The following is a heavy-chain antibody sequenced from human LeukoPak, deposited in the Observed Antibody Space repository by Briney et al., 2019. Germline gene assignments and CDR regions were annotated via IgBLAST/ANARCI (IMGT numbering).Heavy chain of an antibody. CDR3: ARGIQSSFDI. CDR2: IYYSGST. V-gene: IGHV4-31*03. J-gene: IGHJ3*02. Sequence: TLSLTCTVSGGSISSGGYYWSWIRQHPGRGLEWIGYIYYSGSTYYNPSLKSRVTISVDTSKNQFSLKLSSVTAADTAVYYCARGIQSSFDIWGQGTMVTVSS. D-gene: IGHD6-13*01. CDR1: GGSISSGGYY.